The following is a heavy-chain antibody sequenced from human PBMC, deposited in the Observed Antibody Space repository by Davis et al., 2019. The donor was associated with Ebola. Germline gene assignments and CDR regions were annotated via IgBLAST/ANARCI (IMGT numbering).Heavy chain of an antibody. J-gene: IGHJ4*02. D-gene: IGHD6-13*01. V-gene: IGHV3-48*03. CDR3: ARGLFSRGRDY. Sequence: GESLKISCAASGFTFSSYEMNWVRQAPGKGLEWVSYISSSGSTIYYADSVKGRFTISRDNSKNTLYLQMNSLRAEDTAVYYCARGLFSRGRDYWGQGTLVTVSS. CDR2: ISSSGSTI. CDR1: GFTFSSYE.